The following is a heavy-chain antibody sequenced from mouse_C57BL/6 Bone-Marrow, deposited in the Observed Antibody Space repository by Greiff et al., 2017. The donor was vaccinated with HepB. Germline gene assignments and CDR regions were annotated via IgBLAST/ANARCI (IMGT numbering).Heavy chain of an antibody. CDR2: IWSGGST. J-gene: IGHJ3*01. CDR1: GFSLTSYG. V-gene: IGHV2-2*01. Sequence: QVHVKQSGPGLVQPSQSLSITCTVSGFSLTSYGVHWVRQSPGKGLEWLGVIWSGGSTDYNAAFISRLSISKDNSKSQVFFKMNSLQADDTAIYYCARKKAYDPFAYWGQGTLVTVSA. CDR3: ARKKAYDPFAY. D-gene: IGHD2-3*01.